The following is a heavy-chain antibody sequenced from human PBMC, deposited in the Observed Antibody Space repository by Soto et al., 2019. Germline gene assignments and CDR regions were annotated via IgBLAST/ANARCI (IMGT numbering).Heavy chain of an antibody. CDR2: IWYDGSNK. CDR3: ARDRDYYDSSGSLGY. Sequence: GGSLRLSCAASGFTFSSYGMHWVRQAPGNGLEWVAVIWYDGSNKYYADSVKGRFTISRDNSKNTLYLQMNSLRAEDTAVYYCARDRDYYDSSGSLGYWGQGTRVTVSS. J-gene: IGHJ4*02. CDR1: GFTFSSYG. V-gene: IGHV3-33*01. D-gene: IGHD3-22*01.